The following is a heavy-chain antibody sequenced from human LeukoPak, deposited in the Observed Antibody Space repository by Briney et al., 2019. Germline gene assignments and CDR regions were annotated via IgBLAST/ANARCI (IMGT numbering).Heavy chain of an antibody. V-gene: IGHV3-23*01. CDR3: PKCPNSDFRSAYSHYMDV. J-gene: IGHJ6*03. D-gene: IGHD3-3*01. Sequence: GGSLGLSCAASGFALTNYVMNWVRQAPGKGLEWVSGISGGGSSTYYAASVRGRFTISRDSSKNTVFLQMSSLRAEDTAAYYCPKCPNSDFRSAYSHYMDVWGKGTTAIVSS. CDR2: ISGGGSST. CDR1: GFALTNYV.